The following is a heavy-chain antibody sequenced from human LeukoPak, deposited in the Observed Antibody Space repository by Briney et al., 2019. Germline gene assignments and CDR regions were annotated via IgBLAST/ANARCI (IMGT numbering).Heavy chain of an antibody. J-gene: IGHJ4*02. D-gene: IGHD3-16*01. CDR3: AREHSWGDFDY. Sequence: PGGSLRLSCAASGFTLSSYWMNWVRQAPGKGLEWVANIKQDGSEKYYVDSVKGRFTISRDNAKNSLYLQMNSLRAEDTAVYYCAREHSWGDFDYWGQGTLVTVSS. CDR2: IKQDGSEK. V-gene: IGHV3-7*01. CDR1: GFTLSSYW.